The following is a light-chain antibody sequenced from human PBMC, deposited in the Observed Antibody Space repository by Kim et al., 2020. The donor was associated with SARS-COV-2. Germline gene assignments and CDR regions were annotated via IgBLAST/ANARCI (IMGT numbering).Light chain of an antibody. J-gene: IGLJ1*01. Sequence: SVSPGQPASITCSGDKLGDKYACWYQQKPGQSPVLVIYQDSKRPSGIPERFSGSHSGNTATLTISGTQAMDEADYYCQAWDSSTYVFGTGTKVTVL. V-gene: IGLV3-1*01. CDR2: QDS. CDR3: QAWDSSTYV. CDR1: KLGDKY.